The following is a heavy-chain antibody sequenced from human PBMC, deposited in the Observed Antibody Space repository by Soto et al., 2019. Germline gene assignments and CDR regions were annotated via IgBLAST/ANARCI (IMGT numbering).Heavy chain of an antibody. J-gene: IGHJ5*02. D-gene: IGHD3-10*01. CDR2: IYYFGTA. CDR1: GVSIKSGSHY. CDR3: ARYRGPLVRGANVGFDP. V-gene: IGHV4-61*03. Sequence: QVHLQESGPGLVKPSETLFLTCNVSGVSIKSGSHYWSWIRQSPEKGLEWIGHIYYFGTATYNPSFQSRVMSSVDTSTNHFTLRWSSVTESNTAIYDCARYRGPLVRGANVGFDPWGQGTQVVVSS.